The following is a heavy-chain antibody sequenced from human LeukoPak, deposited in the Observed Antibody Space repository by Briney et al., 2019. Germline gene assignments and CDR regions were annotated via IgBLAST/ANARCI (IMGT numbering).Heavy chain of an antibody. CDR2: IYYSGST. CDR1: GYSISSGYY. J-gene: IGHJ4*02. D-gene: IGHD4-11*01. Sequence: SETLSLTCTVSGYSISSGYYWSWIRQPPGKQLEWIGYIYYSGSTTYNPSLKSRVTISVDTSKNQFSLKLSSVTAADTAVYYCARSKYSNPFDYWGQGTLVTVSS. CDR3: ARSKYSNPFDY. V-gene: IGHV4-61*01.